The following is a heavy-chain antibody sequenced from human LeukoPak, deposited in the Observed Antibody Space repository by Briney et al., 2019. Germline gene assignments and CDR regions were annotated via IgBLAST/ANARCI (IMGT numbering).Heavy chain of an antibody. CDR2: ISSSGSTI. CDR1: GFTVSDYY. D-gene: IGHD3-22*01. CDR3: ARDRYDSSAFDY. J-gene: IGHJ4*02. Sequence: GGSLRLSCAASGFTVSDYYMNWIRQAPGKGLEWVSYISSSGSTIYYADSVKGRFTISRDNAKNSLYLQMNSLRAEDTAVYYCARDRYDSSAFDYWGQGTLVTVSS. V-gene: IGHV3-11*04.